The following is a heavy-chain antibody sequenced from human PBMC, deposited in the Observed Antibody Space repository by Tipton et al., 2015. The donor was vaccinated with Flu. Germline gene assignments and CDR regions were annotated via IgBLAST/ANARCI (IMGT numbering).Heavy chain of an antibody. CDR2: IYYSGST. CDR3: ARHALPTVTLDY. J-gene: IGHJ4*02. D-gene: IGHD4-17*01. V-gene: IGHV4-39*07. Sequence: TLSLTCTVSGGSISSSSYYWGWIRQPPGKGLEWIGSIYYSGSTYYNPSLKSRVTISVDTSKNQFSLKLSSVTAADTAVYYCARHALPTVTLDYWGQGTLVTVSS. CDR1: GGSISSSSYY.